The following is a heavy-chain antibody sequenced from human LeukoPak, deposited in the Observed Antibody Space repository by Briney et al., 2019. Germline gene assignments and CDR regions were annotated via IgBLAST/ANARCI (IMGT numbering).Heavy chain of an antibody. CDR3: ARDRGVDSSGTFY. D-gene: IGHD6-19*01. V-gene: IGHV3-21*01. J-gene: IGHJ4*02. CDR2: ISSSSSYI. Sequence: PGGSLRLSCAASGFTFSSYSMNWVRQAPGKGLEWASSISSSSSYIYYADSVKGRFTISRDNAKNSLYLQMNSLRAEDTAVYYCARDRGVDSSGTFYWGQGTLVTVSS. CDR1: GFTFSSYS.